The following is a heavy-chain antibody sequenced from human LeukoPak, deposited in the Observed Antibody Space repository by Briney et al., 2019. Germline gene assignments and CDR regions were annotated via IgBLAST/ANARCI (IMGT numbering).Heavy chain of an antibody. CDR1: GFTVSSNY. J-gene: IGHJ4*02. CDR2: IYSGGST. D-gene: IGHD4-17*01. Sequence: GGSLRLSCAASGFTVSSNYMSWVRQAPGKGLEWVSVIYSGGSTYYADSVKGRFTISRDNSKNTLYLQMNSLRAEDTAVYYCARCSFDYGAPPLNYWGKGPLVTVSS. CDR3: ARCSFDYGAPPLNY. V-gene: IGHV3-53*01.